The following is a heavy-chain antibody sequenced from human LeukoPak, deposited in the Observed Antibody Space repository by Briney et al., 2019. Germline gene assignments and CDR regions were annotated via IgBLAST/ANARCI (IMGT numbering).Heavy chain of an antibody. Sequence: PGGSLRLSCAASGFSFSSYAMHWVRQAPGKGLEWVAVIWFDGSNIYFAESVQGRFSISRDNSKSTLYLQMNNLRDEDTAVYYCACQWSGGSLDPWGQGTLVTVSS. CDR3: ACQWSGGSLDP. CDR1: GFSFSSYA. V-gene: IGHV3-33*01. D-gene: IGHD2-15*01. J-gene: IGHJ5*02. CDR2: IWFDGSNI.